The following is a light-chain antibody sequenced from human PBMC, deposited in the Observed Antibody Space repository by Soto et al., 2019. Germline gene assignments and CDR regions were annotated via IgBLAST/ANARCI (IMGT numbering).Light chain of an antibody. Sequence: QSALTQPRSVSGSPGQSVTISCTGTSSDVGGYNFVSWYQQHPGKAPKLMIYDVSQRPSGVPDRFSASKSGNTASPTISGLQAEDEADYYCCSYAGSYTLFGGGTKLTVL. CDR3: CSYAGSYTL. J-gene: IGLJ2*01. CDR1: SSDVGGYNF. CDR2: DVS. V-gene: IGLV2-11*01.